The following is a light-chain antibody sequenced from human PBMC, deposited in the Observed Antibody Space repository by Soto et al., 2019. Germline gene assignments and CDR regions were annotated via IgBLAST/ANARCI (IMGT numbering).Light chain of an antibody. CDR3: LSFDSSLSVV. CDR2: GNT. J-gene: IGLJ2*01. V-gene: IGLV1-40*01. Sequence: QAVVTQPPSVSGAPGQRVTISCTGSSSNIEAGYDVHWYQQLPGRAPKLLIYGNTNRPSGVPDRFSGSKSGTSASLAITGLQAEDEADYYCLSFDSSLSVVFGGGTRLTVL. CDR1: SSNIEAGYD.